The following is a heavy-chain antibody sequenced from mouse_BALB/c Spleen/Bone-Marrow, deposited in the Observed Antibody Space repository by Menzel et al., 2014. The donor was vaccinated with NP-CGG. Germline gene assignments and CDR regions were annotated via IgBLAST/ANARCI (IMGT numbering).Heavy chain of an antibody. V-gene: IGHV4-1*02. Sequence: DVKLQESGGGLVQPGGSLKLSCAASGFDFSRYWMSWVRRAPGKGLEWIGEINPDSSTINYTPSLKDKFIISRDNAKNTLYLQMSKVRSEDTALYYCARLYYYGLQDYWGQGTTLTVSS. D-gene: IGHD1-1*01. CDR2: INPDSSTI. CDR3: ARLYYYGLQDY. CDR1: GFDFSRYW. J-gene: IGHJ2*01.